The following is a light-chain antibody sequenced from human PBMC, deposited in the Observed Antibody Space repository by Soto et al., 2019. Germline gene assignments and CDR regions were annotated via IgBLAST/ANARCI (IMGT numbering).Light chain of an antibody. CDR1: RSNVGTNH. CDR2: SGD. CDR3: AVWDDGLNGCV. Sequence: QSVLTQPPSASGTPGQRVTISCSGSRSNVGTNHVNWYQQFPGSAPKLLIHSGDQRPSGVPDRFSGSESGTSASLAISGLLSADEADYYCAVWDDGLNGCVFGGGTKLTVL. V-gene: IGLV1-44*01. J-gene: IGLJ3*02.